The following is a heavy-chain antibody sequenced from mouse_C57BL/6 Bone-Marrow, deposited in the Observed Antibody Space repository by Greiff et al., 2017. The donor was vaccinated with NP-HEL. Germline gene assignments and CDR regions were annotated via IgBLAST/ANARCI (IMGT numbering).Heavy chain of an antibody. CDR2: IDPENGDT. Sequence: EVQLQQSGAELVRPGASVKLSCTASGFNIKDDYMHWVKQRPGQGLEWIGWIDPENGDTEYASKFQGKATITADKSSNTAYLQLSSLTSEDTAVYYCTLYYDYYWFAYWGQGTLVTVSA. CDR3: TLYYDYYWFAY. D-gene: IGHD2-4*01. J-gene: IGHJ3*01. CDR1: GFNIKDDY. V-gene: IGHV14-4*01.